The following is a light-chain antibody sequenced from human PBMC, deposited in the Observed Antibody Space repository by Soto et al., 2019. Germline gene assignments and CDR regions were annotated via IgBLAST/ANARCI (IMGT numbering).Light chain of an antibody. Sequence: QSALTQPASVSGSPGQSITISCTGTSSDTGGYNFVSWYQHHPGEAPKLMTFAVTKRPSGISNRFSGSKSGSTASLTISGLLPDDDADYFCCIYANSTTYVFGTGTTVTVL. J-gene: IGLJ1*01. V-gene: IGLV2-14*01. CDR1: SSDTGGYNF. CDR2: AVT. CDR3: CIYANSTTYV.